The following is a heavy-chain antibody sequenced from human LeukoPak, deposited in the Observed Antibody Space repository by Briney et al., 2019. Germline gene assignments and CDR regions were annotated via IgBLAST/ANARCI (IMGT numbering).Heavy chain of an antibody. CDR1: GFDFSIHS. CDR3: ANSGTSWWYPAFDI. J-gene: IGHJ3*02. Sequence: GGSLRLSCAASGFDFSIHSMNWVRQAPGKGLEWVSAISGSGGSTYYADSVKGRFAISRDNSKNTLYLQMNSLRAEDTAIYYCANSGTSWWYPAFDIWGQGTMVTVSS. V-gene: IGHV3-23*01. D-gene: IGHD2-15*01. CDR2: ISGSGGST.